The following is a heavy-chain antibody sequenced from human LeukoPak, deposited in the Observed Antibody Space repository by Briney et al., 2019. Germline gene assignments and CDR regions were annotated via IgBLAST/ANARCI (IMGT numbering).Heavy chain of an antibody. CDR2: ISWDGGST. CDR3: AKDKEEGQYQLLFDY. D-gene: IGHD2-2*01. V-gene: IGHV3-43D*03. CDR1: GFTFDDYA. Sequence: GGSRRLSCAASGFTFDDYAMHWVRQAPGKGLEWVSLISWDGGSTYYADSVKGRFTISRDNSKNSLYLQMNSLRAEDTALYYCAKDKEEGQYQLLFDYWGQGTLVTVPS. J-gene: IGHJ4*02.